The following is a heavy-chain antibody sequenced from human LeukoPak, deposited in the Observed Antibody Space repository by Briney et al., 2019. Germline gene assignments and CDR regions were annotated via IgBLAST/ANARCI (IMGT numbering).Heavy chain of an antibody. D-gene: IGHD6-6*01. CDR3: ARLARQGGFDY. CDR1: GGSIRSSYYY. CDR2: IYESGST. V-gene: IGHV4-39*01. Sequence: SETLSLTCTVSGGSIRSSYYYWGWIRQPPGRGLGWIGSIYESGSTYYSPSLKSRVTISVDTSKNQFSLKLNSVTAADTAVYYCARLARQGGFDYWGQGTLVTVSS. J-gene: IGHJ4*02.